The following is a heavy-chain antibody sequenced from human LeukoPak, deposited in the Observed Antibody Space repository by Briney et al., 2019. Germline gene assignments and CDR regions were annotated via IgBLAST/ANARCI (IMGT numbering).Heavy chain of an antibody. CDR3: AREEAAVTPGNWYFDL. CDR2: IYTSGST. V-gene: IGHV4-61*02. Sequence: SETLSLTCTVSGGSISSGSYYWSWIRQPAGKGLEWIGRIYTSGSTNYNPSLKSRVTISVDTSKNQFSLKLSSVTAADTAVYYCAREEAAVTPGNWYFDLWGRGTLVTVSS. J-gene: IGHJ2*01. CDR1: GGSISSGSYY. D-gene: IGHD4-17*01.